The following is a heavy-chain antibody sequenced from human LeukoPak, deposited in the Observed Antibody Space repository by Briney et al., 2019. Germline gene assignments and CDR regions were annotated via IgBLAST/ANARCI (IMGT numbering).Heavy chain of an antibody. CDR2: INPSGGST. CDR3: ARDLKIAVAGPPCWFDP. V-gene: IGHV1-46*01. Sequence: ASVKVSCKASGYTFTSYYMHWVRQAPGQGLEWMGIINPSGGSTSYAQKFQGRVTMTRDTSTSTVYMELSSLRSEDTAVYYCARDLKIAVAGPPCWFDPWGQGTLVTVSS. J-gene: IGHJ5*02. D-gene: IGHD6-19*01. CDR1: GYTFTSYY.